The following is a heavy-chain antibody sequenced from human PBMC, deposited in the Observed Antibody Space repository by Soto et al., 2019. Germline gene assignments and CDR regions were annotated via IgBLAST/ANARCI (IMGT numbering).Heavy chain of an antibody. J-gene: IGHJ4*02. D-gene: IGHD5-18*01. CDR2: ISAYNGNT. CDR1: GYTFTSYG. V-gene: IGHV1-18*01. CDR3: ARDSFFRYSYGYPFDY. Sequence: GASVKVSCKASGYTFTSYGISWVRQAPGQGLEWMGWISAYNGNTNYAQKLQGRVTMTTDTSASTAYMELRSLRSDDTAVYYCARDSFFRYSYGYPFDYWGEGTLVTVSS.